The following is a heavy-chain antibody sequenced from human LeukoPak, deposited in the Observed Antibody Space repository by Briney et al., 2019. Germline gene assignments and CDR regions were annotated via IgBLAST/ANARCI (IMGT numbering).Heavy chain of an antibody. J-gene: IGHJ4*02. V-gene: IGHV1-46*01. CDR2: INPSGGST. Sequence: ASVKVSCKASGYTFTSYYMHWVRQAPAQGLEWMGIINPSGGSTSYAQKFQGRVTMTRDTSTSTVYMELSSLRSEDTAVYYCARVIGDYDAGDYWGQGTLVTVSS. CDR1: GYTFTSYY. D-gene: IGHD4-17*01. CDR3: ARVIGDYDAGDY.